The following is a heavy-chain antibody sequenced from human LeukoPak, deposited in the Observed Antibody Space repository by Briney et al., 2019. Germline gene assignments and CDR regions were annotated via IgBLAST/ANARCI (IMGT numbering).Heavy chain of an antibody. D-gene: IGHD4-11*01. CDR1: GGSISSYY. CDR3: AREDDYSNHNWFDP. V-gene: IGHV4-59*01. J-gene: IGHJ5*02. CDR2: IYYSGST. Sequence: SESLSLTCTVSGGSISSYYWSWIRQPRGKELAWIGYIYYSGSTNYNPSLKSRVTISVDTSKNQFTLKLSSVTAADTAVYYCAREDDYSNHNWFDPWGQGTLVTVSS.